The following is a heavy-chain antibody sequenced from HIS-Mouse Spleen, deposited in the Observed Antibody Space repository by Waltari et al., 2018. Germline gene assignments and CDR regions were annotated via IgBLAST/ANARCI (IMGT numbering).Heavy chain of an antibody. V-gene: IGHV4-39*07. J-gene: IGHJ2*01. CDR3: AREIPYSSSWYDWYFDL. Sequence: QLQLQESGPGLVKPSETLSLTCTVSGGSISSSSYYWGWIRQPPGKGLEWIGSISYSGGTYYNPSIKSRVTRSVDTSKNQFSLKLSSVTAADTAVYYCAREIPYSSSWYDWYFDLWGRGTLVTVSS. CDR1: GGSISSSSYY. CDR2: ISYSGGT. D-gene: IGHD6-13*01.